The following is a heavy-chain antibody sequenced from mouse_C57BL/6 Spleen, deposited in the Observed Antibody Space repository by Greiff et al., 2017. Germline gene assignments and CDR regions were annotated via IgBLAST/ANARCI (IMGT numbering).Heavy chain of an antibody. CDR2: IDPSDSET. J-gene: IGHJ1*03. Sequence: QVQLQQSGAELVRPGSSVKLSCKASGYTFTSYWMHWVKQRPIQGLEWIGNIDPSDSETHYNQKFKDKATLTVDKSSSTAYMQLSSLTSEDSAVYYCARGATTVVYWYFDVWGTGTTVTVSS. CDR1: GYTFTSYW. CDR3: ARGATTVVYWYFDV. D-gene: IGHD1-1*01. V-gene: IGHV1-52*01.